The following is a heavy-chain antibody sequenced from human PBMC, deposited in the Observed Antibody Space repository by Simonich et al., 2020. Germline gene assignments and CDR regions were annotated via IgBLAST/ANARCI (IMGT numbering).Heavy chain of an antibody. CDR3: ARHAGFAFDI. V-gene: IGHV4-39*01. Sequence: ISGYWGGIRRPPGKGREWIGGIYYSGGTYTHPALKSRVTISVDTSKNQFSLKLSSVTAADTAVYYCARHAGFAFDIWGQGTMVTVSS. J-gene: IGHJ3*02. CDR1: ISGY. D-gene: IGHD6-13*01. CDR2: IYYSGGT.